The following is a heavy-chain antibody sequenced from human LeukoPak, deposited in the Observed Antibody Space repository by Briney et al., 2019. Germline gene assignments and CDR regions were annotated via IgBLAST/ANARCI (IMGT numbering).Heavy chain of an antibody. CDR1: GGSISGFY. Sequence: SETLSLTCTVSGGSISGFYWSWIRQPPGKGLEWIGYIYYTGSTHYNPSLKSRVTISVDTSKNQFSLKLSSVTAADTAVYYCARGDWYYYYYYMDVWGKGTTVTISS. J-gene: IGHJ6*03. CDR2: IYYTGST. V-gene: IGHV4-59*01. D-gene: IGHD3/OR15-3a*01. CDR3: ARGDWYYYYYYMDV.